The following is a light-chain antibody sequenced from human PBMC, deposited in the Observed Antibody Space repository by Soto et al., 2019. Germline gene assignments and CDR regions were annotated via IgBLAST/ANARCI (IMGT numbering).Light chain of an antibody. CDR1: QSVSNNY. V-gene: IGKV3-20*01. J-gene: IGKJ4*02. Sequence: SGASQSVSNNYLAWYQQKPGQAPRLLIYGASNRATGIPDRFSGRASGTDFPLTLCRLEPEDFAVYDCPQSGSGGTFDEGTKVDIK. CDR3: PQSGSGGT. CDR2: GAS.